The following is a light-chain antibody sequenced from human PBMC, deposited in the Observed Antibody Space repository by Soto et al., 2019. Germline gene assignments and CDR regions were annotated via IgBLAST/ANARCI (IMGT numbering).Light chain of an antibody. CDR2: RNN. CDR3: AAGDDSLSCWV. J-gene: IGLJ3*02. CDR1: SSNIGSNY. V-gene: IGLV1-47*01. Sequence: QSVLTQPPSASGTPGQRVTISCSGSSSNIGSNYVYWYQQLPGTAPKLLIYRNNQRPSGVPDRFSGSKSGTSASLAISGLRSEDEADYYCAAGDDSLSCWVFGGGTKLTVL.